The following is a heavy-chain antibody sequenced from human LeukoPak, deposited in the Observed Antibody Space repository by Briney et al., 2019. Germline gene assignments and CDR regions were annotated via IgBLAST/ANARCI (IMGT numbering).Heavy chain of an antibody. J-gene: IGHJ4*02. V-gene: IGHV3-11*04. Sequence: GGSLRLSCAASGFTFSDYYMSWIRQAPGKGREWVSYISGSSSTIYYADSVKGRFTISRDNAKNSLYLQMNSLRVEDTAVYYCARDRGRIAARPPNYWGQGTLVTVSS. D-gene: IGHD6-6*01. CDR1: GFTFSDYY. CDR3: ARDRGRIAARPPNY. CDR2: ISGSSSTI.